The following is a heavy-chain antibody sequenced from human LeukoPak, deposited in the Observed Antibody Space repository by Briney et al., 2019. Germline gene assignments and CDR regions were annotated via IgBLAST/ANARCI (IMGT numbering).Heavy chain of an antibody. V-gene: IGHV4-4*07. D-gene: IGHD3-3*01. CDR3: ARDRAGVFGVVIIDY. Sequence: PSETLSLTCTVSGGSISSYYWSWIRQPAGKGLEWIGRIYTSGSTNYNPSLKSRVTMSVDTSKNQFSLKLSSVTAADTTVYYCARDRAGVFGVVIIDYWGQGTLVTVSS. CDR2: IYTSGST. CDR1: GGSISSYY. J-gene: IGHJ4*02.